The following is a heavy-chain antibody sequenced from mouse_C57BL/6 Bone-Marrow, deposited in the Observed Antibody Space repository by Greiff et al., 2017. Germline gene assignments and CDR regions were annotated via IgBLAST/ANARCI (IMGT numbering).Heavy chain of an antibody. V-gene: IGHV1-82*01. CDR2: IYPGDGDT. D-gene: IGHD2-4*01. CDR3: ARWEEITTGRYYFDY. Sequence: QVQLQQSGPELVKPGASVKISCKASGYAFSSSWMNWVKQRPGKGLEWIGRIYPGDGDTNYNGKFKGKATLTADKSSSTAYMQLSSLTSEDSAVYFCARWEEITTGRYYFDYWGQGTTLTVSS. CDR1: GYAFSSSW. J-gene: IGHJ2*01.